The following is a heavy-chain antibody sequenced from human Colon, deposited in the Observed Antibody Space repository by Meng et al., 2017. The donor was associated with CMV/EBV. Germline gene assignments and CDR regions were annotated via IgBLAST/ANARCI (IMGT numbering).Heavy chain of an antibody. CDR3: ARGVGESLGWEMGY. V-gene: IGHV3-74*01. D-gene: IGHD1-26*01. J-gene: IGHJ4*02. CDR2: ISGDGGMT. Sequence: GGFGGCLVPPGGSLRLSCGASGFTFSTYWVPWVRQGPGKGPVWLSRISGDGGMTSYADSVKGRFTISRDHAKNTLYLQMNSLRVEDTAVYYCARGVGESLGWEMGYWGQGTLVTVSS. CDR1: GFTFSTYW.